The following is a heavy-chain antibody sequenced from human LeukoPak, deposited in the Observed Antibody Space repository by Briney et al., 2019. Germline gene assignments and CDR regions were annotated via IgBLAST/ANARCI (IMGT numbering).Heavy chain of an antibody. CDR2: XDPSDSYT. D-gene: IGHD2-2*01. V-gene: IGHV5-10-1*01. Sequence: GESLKISCKGSGYSFTSYWISWVRQMPGKGLEWXXXXDPSDSYTNYSPSFQGHVTISADKSISTAYLQWSSLKASDTAMYYCARRYCSSTSCYLDWFDPWGQGTLVTVSS. CDR3: ARRYCSSTSCYLDWFDP. J-gene: IGHJ5*02. CDR1: GYSFTSYW.